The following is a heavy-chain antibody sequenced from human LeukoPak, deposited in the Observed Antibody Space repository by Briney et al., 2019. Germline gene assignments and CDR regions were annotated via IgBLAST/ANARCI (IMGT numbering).Heavy chain of an antibody. CDR1: GGSISSGSYY. CDR2: IHTSGST. D-gene: IGHD1-14*01. CDR3: ARDSPETSDVFDI. Sequence: SETLSLTCTVSGGSISSGSYYWSWIRQPAGKGLEWIGRIHTSGSTNYNPSLKSRVTISLDTSKNQFSLKLSSVTAADTAVYYCARDSPETSDVFDIWGHGTMVTVSS. V-gene: IGHV4-61*02. J-gene: IGHJ3*02.